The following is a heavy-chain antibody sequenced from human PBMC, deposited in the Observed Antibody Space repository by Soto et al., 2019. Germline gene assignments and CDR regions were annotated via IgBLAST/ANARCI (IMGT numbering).Heavy chain of an antibody. V-gene: IGHV4-31*03. CDR2: IYYSGST. CDR3: ARDTRSGSY. J-gene: IGHJ4*02. Sequence: QVQLQESGPGLVKPSQTLSLTCTVSGGSISSGGYYWSWIRQHPGKGLEWIGYIYYSGSTYYNPSPKSRLTISGDTSKNQFSLKVISVTDPDNAVYYCARDTRSGSYWGQGTLVTVSS. D-gene: IGHD1-26*01. CDR1: GGSISSGGYY.